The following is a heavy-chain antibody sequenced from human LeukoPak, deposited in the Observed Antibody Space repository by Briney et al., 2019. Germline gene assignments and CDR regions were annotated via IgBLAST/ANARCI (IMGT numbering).Heavy chain of an antibody. CDR3: ARGVVVVAANDY. V-gene: IGHV3-48*03. CDR2: ISSSGSTI. D-gene: IGHD2-15*01. Sequence: GGSLRLSCAASGFTFSSYEMNWVRQAPGKGLEWVSYISSSGSTIYYVDSVKGRSTISRDNAKNSLYLQMNSLRAEDTAVYYCARGVVVVAANDYWGQGTLVTVSS. CDR1: GFTFSSYE. J-gene: IGHJ4*02.